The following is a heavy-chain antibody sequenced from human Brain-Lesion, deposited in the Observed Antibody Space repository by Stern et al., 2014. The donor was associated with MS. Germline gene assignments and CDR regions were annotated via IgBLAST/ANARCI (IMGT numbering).Heavy chain of an antibody. V-gene: IGHV3-53*01. CDR2: IYSGGGT. CDR3: ARDRTCTGGSCYGT. CDR1: GFSVSNNY. J-gene: IGHJ5*02. D-gene: IGHD2-15*01. Sequence: EVQLGESGGKLIQPGESLRISCAASGFSVSNNYMTWVRQAPGKGLEWVWLIYSGGGTYYADSVKGRFTISRDNSKNTLYLQMNNLRAEDTAVYYCARDRTCTGGSCYGTWGQGTLVTVSS.